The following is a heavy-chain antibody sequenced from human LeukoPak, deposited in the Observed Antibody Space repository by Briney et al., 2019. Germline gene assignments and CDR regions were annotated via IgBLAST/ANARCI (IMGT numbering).Heavy chain of an antibody. D-gene: IGHD2-2*01. Sequence: GESLKISCKGSGYNFASYWIGWVRQMPGKGLEWMGIIYPGDSDTRYSPSFQGQVTISADKSISTAYLQWSSLKASDTAMYYCARQGSSTTSWQTIDYWGQGTLVSVSS. V-gene: IGHV5-51*01. CDR1: GYNFASYW. CDR2: IYPGDSDT. J-gene: IGHJ4*02. CDR3: ARQGSSTTSWQTIDY.